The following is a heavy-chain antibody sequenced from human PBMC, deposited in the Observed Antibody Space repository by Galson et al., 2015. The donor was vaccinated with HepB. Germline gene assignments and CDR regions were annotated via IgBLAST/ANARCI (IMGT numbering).Heavy chain of an antibody. CDR2: IWYDGSNK. CDR1: GFTFSSYG. D-gene: IGHD6-13*01. CDR3: ARGIAAAGAAGIDY. V-gene: IGHV3-33*01. Sequence: SLRLSCAASGFTFSSYGMHWVRQAPGKGLEWVAVIWYDGSNKYYADSVKGRFTISRDNSKNTLYLQMNSLRAEDTAVYYCARGIAAAGAAGIDYWGQGTLVTVSS. J-gene: IGHJ4*02.